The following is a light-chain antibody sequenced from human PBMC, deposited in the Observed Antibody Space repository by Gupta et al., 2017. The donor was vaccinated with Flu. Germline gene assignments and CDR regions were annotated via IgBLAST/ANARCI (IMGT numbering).Light chain of an antibody. Sequence: IVMTQSPATLSVSPGERATLSCRASQNIRTKLVWYQQKPGQPIRLLIYDVFTRASGISARFSGSGYGTAFSITINRLQSEDFAVYYCQQYDQWPATFGQGTKVDIK. V-gene: IGKV3-15*01. J-gene: IGKJ1*01. CDR1: QNIRTK. CDR2: DVF. CDR3: QQYDQWPAT.